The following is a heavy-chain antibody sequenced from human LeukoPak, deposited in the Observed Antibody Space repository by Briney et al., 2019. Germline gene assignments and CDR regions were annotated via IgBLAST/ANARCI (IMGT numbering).Heavy chain of an antibody. CDR2: INNDGSTT. Sequence: GGSLRLSCAASGFTFSDYWMHWVRQAPGKGLVWVSRINNDGSTTTYADSVKGRFTISRDNAKNTLYLQMNSLRAEDTAVYYCARHPIVIVPAAMAYYYYGMDVWGQGTTVTVSS. D-gene: IGHD2-2*01. J-gene: IGHJ6*02. V-gene: IGHV3-74*01. CDR1: GFTFSDYW. CDR3: ARHPIVIVPAAMAYYYYGMDV.